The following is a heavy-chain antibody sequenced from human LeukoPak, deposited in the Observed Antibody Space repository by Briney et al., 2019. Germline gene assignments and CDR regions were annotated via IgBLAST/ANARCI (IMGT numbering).Heavy chain of an antibody. J-gene: IGHJ4*02. CDR1: GGSISSYY. D-gene: IGHD3-3*01. CDR2: IYTSGST. Sequence: PSETLSLTCTVSGGSISSYYWSWIRQPAGKGLEWTGRIYTSGSTNYNPSLKSRVTMSVDTSQNQFSLKLSSVTAADTAVYYCARLREYFGVALFDYWGQGTLVTVSS. V-gene: IGHV4-4*07. CDR3: ARLREYFGVALFDY.